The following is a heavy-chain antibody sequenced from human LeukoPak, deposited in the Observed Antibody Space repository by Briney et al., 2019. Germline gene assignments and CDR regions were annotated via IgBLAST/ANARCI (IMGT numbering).Heavy chain of an antibody. V-gene: IGHV4-4*02. CDR1: GGSISSGNW. J-gene: IGHJ5*02. Sequence: SETLSLTCAVSGGSISSGNWWSWVRQPPEKGLEWIGEIAYTGSTKYNPSLKSRVTISVDTSKNQFSLKLSSVTAADTAVYYCASGIAAAGTGMFDPWGQGTLVAVSS. CDR3: ASGIAAAGTGMFDP. CDR2: IAYTGST. D-gene: IGHD6-13*01.